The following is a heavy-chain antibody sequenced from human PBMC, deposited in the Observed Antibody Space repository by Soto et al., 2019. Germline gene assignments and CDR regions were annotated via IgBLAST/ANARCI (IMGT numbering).Heavy chain of an antibody. J-gene: IGHJ6*03. Sequence: GGSLRLSCAASGFAFSTYSMNWVRQAPGKGLEWVSYISSTSYTVFYADSVQGRFTISRDNAKNSLYLQMNSLRDEDTTVYYCVRGKGSSPYYFMDVWGKGTTVTVSS. CDR2: ISSTSYTV. CDR3: VRGKGSSPYYFMDV. V-gene: IGHV3-48*02. CDR1: GFAFSTYS.